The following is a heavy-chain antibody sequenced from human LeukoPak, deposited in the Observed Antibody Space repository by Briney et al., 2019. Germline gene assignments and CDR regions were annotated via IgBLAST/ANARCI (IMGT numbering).Heavy chain of an antibody. CDR1: GYTYTNYG. J-gene: IGHJ4*02. V-gene: IGHV1-18*01. CDR3: AGLGYGANFIHY. CDR2: ISPYNGNT. Sequence: ASVKVSCKASGYTYTNYGISWVRQAPGQGLEWMGWISPYNGNTHYAQKFQGRVTMTTDTSTSTVYMELRSLRSDGTAVYYCAGLGYGANFIHYWGQGTLVTVSS. D-gene: IGHD4-23*01.